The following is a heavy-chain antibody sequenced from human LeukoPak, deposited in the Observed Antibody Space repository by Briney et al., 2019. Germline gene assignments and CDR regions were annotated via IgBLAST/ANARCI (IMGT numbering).Heavy chain of an antibody. CDR1: GFTFSSYE. CDR2: ISSNSGYT. CDR3: ARGYSSSWNDY. D-gene: IGHD6-13*01. V-gene: IGHV3-11*05. Sequence: GGSLRLSCAASGFTFSSYEMNWIRQAPGKGLEWLSYISSNSGYTDYADSVKGRFTISRDNAKNSVYLQMNSLRADDTAVYYCARGYSSSWNDYWGQGTLVTVSS. J-gene: IGHJ4*02.